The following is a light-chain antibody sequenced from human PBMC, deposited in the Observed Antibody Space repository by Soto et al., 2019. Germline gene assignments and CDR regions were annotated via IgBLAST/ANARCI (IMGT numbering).Light chain of an antibody. Sequence: DIQMTQSPSTLSASVGDTVTITCRAGQGISRWLAWYQQKPGRAPNLLIYEASTLESGVPSRFSGSGSGTDFTLTISSLHPDDFATYYCHQYDTYSWTFGQGTKVEIK. J-gene: IGKJ1*01. CDR1: QGISRW. CDR3: HQYDTYSWT. CDR2: EAS. V-gene: IGKV1-5*03.